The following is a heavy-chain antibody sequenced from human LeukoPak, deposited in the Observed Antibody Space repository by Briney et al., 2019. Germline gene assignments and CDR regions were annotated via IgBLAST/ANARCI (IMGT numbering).Heavy chain of an antibody. CDR2: IKQDASEK. Sequence: PGGSLRLSCAASGFSFSNYWMTWVRQAPGKGLEWVANIKQDASEKYYVDSVNGRFTISRDNAQNSFYLQMNSLRAEDTAVYYCARDRESTGYDLYDYWGQGTLVTVSS. CDR3: ARDRESTGYDLYDY. V-gene: IGHV3-7*01. D-gene: IGHD5-12*01. CDR1: GFSFSNYW. J-gene: IGHJ4*02.